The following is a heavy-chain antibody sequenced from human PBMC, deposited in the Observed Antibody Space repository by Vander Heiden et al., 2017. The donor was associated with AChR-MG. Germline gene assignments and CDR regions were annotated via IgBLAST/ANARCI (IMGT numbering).Heavy chain of an antibody. J-gene: IGHJ4*02. Sequence: EVQLLESGGGLVQPGGSLRLSCAASGFTFSSYAMGWVRQAPGKGLGWVSAISGSGGSTYYADSVKGRFTISRDNSKNTLYLQMNSLRAEDTAVYYCAKEGSPYGVHFDYWGQGTLVTVSS. V-gene: IGHV3-23*01. D-gene: IGHD4-17*01. CDR1: GFTFSSYA. CDR2: ISGSGGST. CDR3: AKEGSPYGVHFDY.